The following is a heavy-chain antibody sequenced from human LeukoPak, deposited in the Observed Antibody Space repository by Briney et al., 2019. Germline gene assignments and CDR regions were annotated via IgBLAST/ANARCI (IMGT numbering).Heavy chain of an antibody. V-gene: IGHV4-59*01. CDR1: GGSISSYY. J-gene: IGHJ4*02. CDR3: PRAIFI. CDR2: IYYSGST. Sequence: SETLSLTCTVSGGSISSYYWSWIRQPPGKGLEWIGYIYYSGSTNYNPSLRSRVTISVDTSKNQFSLKLSSVTAADTAVYYCPRAIFIWGQGTLVTVSS.